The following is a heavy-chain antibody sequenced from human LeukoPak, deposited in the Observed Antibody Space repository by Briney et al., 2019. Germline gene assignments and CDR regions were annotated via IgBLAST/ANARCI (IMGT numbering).Heavy chain of an antibody. D-gene: IGHD2-2*01. Sequence: KSSATLSLPCTVSGGSVNSYYWSGIRPPAGKGLEWIGRIYTSGTTNYNPSLKSRVSMSVDTSKNQFSLKLSSLTAADTAVYYCVRDGRGYCSSSSVCYSWFDPWGQGTLVAVSS. CDR2: IYTSGTT. CDR1: GGSVNSYY. V-gene: IGHV4-4*07. CDR3: VRDGRGYCSSSSVCYSWFDP. J-gene: IGHJ5*02.